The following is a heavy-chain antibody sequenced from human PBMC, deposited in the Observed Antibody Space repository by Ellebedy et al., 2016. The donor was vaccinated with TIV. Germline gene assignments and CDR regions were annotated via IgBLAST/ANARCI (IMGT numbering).Heavy chain of an antibody. D-gene: IGHD1-1*01. V-gene: IGHV3-43*02. CDR3: AKDRPAWYNWNEGEHFDY. CDR2: VTADGSTT. Sequence: PGGSLRLSCAASGFTFDDYAMHWVRQVPGKGLEWVSLVTADGSTTHYTDSVKGRFTISRDNSKNTLYLQMNSLRTEDTALYYCAKDRPAWYNWNEGEHFDYWGQGSLVTVSS. CDR1: GFTFDDYA. J-gene: IGHJ4*02.